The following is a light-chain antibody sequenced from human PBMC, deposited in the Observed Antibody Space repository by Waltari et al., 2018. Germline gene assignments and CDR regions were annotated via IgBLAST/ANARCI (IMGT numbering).Light chain of an antibody. CDR2: GAS. CDR3: QQYDGSVVT. CDR1: QTITGSW. V-gene: IGKV3-20*01. J-gene: IGKJ4*01. Sequence: EIVLTQSPGTLSVSPGERVTVSCRASQTITGSWLTWYHQTPGQAPRLLIYGASNRAPGIPDRFSGSGSGTDFTLTISRLEREDSAVYYCQQYDGSVVTFGGGTKVEIK.